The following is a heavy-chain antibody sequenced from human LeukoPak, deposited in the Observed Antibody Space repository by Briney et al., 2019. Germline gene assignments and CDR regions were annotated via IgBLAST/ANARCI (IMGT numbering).Heavy chain of an antibody. Sequence: GGSLRLSCAASGFTFDDYAMHWVRQAPGKGLEWVSLISWDGGSTYYADSVKGRFTISRDNSKNSLYLQMNSLRAEDTALYYCAKDAVPYYYDSSGYYPIDYWGQGTLVTVSS. CDR1: GFTFDDYA. J-gene: IGHJ4*02. CDR3: AKDAVPYYYDSSGYYPIDY. D-gene: IGHD3-22*01. V-gene: IGHV3-43D*03. CDR2: ISWDGGST.